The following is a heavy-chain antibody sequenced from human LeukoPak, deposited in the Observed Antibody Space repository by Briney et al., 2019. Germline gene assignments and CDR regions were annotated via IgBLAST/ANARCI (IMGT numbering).Heavy chain of an antibody. CDR2: INHSGST. Sequence: PSETLSLTCAVYGGSFSGYYWSWIRQPPGKGLEWMGEINHSGSTNYNPSLKSRVTISVDTSKNQFSLKLSSVTAADTAVYYCARASLKPDYWGQGTLVTVSS. V-gene: IGHV4-34*01. J-gene: IGHJ4*02. CDR3: ARASLKPDY. CDR1: GGSFSGYY.